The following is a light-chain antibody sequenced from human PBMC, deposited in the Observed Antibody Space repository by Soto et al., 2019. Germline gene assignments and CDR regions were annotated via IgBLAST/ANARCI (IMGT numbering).Light chain of an antibody. CDR3: SSYTSSSTPVV. CDR2: DVS. Sequence: QSVLTQPASVSGSPGQSITISCTGTSSDVGGYNYVSWYQQHPGKAPKLMIYDVSNRPSGVSNRFSGSKSGNTASLTISGHQDEDEADYYCSSYTSSSTPVVFGGGTKLTVL. V-gene: IGLV2-14*01. J-gene: IGLJ2*01. CDR1: SSDVGGYNY.